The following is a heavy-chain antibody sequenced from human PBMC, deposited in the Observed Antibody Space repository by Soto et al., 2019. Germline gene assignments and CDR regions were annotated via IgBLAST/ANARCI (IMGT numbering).Heavy chain of an antibody. CDR2: ARNKAQSYTT. D-gene: IGHD1-26*01. V-gene: IGHV3-72*01. J-gene: IGHJ4*02. Sequence: GGSLRLSCAASGFTFSDHYMDWVRQAPGKGLEWVGRARNKAQSYTTEHAAPVKGRFTISRDDSENSVYLQMNSLRTEDTAVYYCSGAESPDTAYFSLYWGQGTPVTVSS. CDR3: SGAESPDTAYFSLY. CDR1: GFTFSDHY.